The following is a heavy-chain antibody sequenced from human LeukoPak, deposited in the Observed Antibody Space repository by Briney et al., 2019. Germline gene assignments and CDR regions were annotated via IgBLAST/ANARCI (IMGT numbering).Heavy chain of an antibody. J-gene: IGHJ4*02. CDR1: GFTFRSYA. D-gene: IGHD6-13*01. Sequence: GGSLRLSCSVSGFTFRSYAMHRVRQAPGKGLEFISSINSNGGSTYHADSVKGRFTISRDNSKNTLYLQMSSLRPEDTAVYYCVKSGYSTLSDVDYWGQGTLVTVTP. CDR2: INSNGGST. V-gene: IGHV3-64D*09. CDR3: VKSGYSTLSDVDY.